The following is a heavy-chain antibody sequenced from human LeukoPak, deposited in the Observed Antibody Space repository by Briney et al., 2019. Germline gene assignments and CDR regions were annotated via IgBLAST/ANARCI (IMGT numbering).Heavy chain of an antibody. CDR1: GFTFSSYA. CDR3: ARDYSGSPYYGMDV. J-gene: IGHJ6*02. Sequence: GGSLRLSCAASGFTFSSYAMSWVRQAPGKGLEWVSAISGSGGSTYYADSVKGRFTISRDNSKNTLYLQMNSLRAEDTAVYYCARDYSGSPYYGMDVWGQGTTVTVSS. CDR2: ISGSGGST. D-gene: IGHD1-26*01. V-gene: IGHV3-23*01.